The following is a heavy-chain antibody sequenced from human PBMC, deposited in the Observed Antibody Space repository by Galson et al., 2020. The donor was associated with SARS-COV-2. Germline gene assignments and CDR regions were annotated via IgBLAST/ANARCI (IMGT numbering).Heavy chain of an antibody. V-gene: IGHV4-4*02. D-gene: IGHD5-18*01. CDR2: IYHSGST. J-gene: IGHJ4*02. Sequence: ASETLSLTCAVSGGSISSSNWWSWVRQPPGKGLEWIGEIYHSGSTNYNPSLKSRVTISVDKSKNQFSLKLSSVTAADTAVYYCARAIAISHPAMVYYFDYWGQGTLVTVSS. CDR1: GGSISSSNW. CDR3: ARAIAISHPAMVYYFDY.